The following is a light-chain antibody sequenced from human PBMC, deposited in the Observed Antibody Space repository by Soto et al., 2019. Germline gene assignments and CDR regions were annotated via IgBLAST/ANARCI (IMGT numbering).Light chain of an antibody. CDR3: QQYNNWPPIT. CDR1: QSVGSS. CDR2: DAS. V-gene: IGKV3D-15*01. J-gene: IGKJ5*01. Sequence: TQSPATLSFYRVEGSTVSLRVIQSVGSSLAWFQQKPGQPPRLLIYDASNRATGIPARFSGSGSGTEFTLTISSLQSEDFAVYYCQQYNNWPPITFGHGTRLEIK.